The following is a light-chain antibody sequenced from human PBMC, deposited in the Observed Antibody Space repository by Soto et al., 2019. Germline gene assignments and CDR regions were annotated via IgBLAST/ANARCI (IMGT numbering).Light chain of an antibody. V-gene: IGKV3-20*01. CDR3: QQYGSSLGVT. J-gene: IGKJ4*01. CDR1: QSVSSSY. CDR2: GAS. Sequence: EIVLTQSPGTLSLSPGERATLSCRASQSVSSSYLAWYQQKPGQAPRLLIYGASSRATGIPDRFSGSGSGTDLTLPISRLEPEDFAVYYCQQYGSSLGVTFGGGTKVDIK.